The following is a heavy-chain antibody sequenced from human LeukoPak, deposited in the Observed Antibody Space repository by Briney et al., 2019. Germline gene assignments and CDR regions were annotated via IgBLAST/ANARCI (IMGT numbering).Heavy chain of an antibody. Sequence: GGSLRLSCAASGFTVSSNYMSWVSQAPGKGLEWVSVIYSGGSTYYADSVKGRFTISRDNSKNTLYLQMNSLRAEDTAVYYCTRDSNYDFWSGYDYWGQGTLVTVSS. CDR2: IYSGGST. D-gene: IGHD3-3*01. J-gene: IGHJ4*02. CDR1: GFTVSSNY. V-gene: IGHV3-66*02. CDR3: TRDSNYDFWSGYDY.